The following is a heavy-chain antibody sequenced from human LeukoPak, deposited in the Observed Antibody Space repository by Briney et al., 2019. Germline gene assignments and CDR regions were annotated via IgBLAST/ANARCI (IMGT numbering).Heavy chain of an antibody. CDR1: GLTFSNAW. CDR2: IKSKTDGETT. J-gene: IGHJ3*02. CDR3: ITDPGAWAPI. Sequence: GGFLTLSCVASGLTFSNAWMSWVRQAPGKGLEWVGRIKSKTDGETTDYAAPVKGRFTISRDDSKNTLYLQMNRLNIGDTAVYYCITDPGAWAPIWGQGTMVTVSS. V-gene: IGHV3-15*01. D-gene: IGHD1-26*01.